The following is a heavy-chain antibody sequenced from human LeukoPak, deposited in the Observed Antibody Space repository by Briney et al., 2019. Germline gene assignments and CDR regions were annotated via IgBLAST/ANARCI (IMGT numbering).Heavy chain of an antibody. CDR1: GGSISSYY. Sequence: PSETLSLTCTVSGGSISSYYWSWIRQPPGKGLEWIGYIYYSGSTNYNPSLKSRVTISVDTSKNQFSPKLSSVTAADTAVYYCARERCSSTSCRFDYWGQGTLVTVSS. CDR3: ARERCSSTSCRFDY. CDR2: IYYSGST. V-gene: IGHV4-59*01. J-gene: IGHJ4*02. D-gene: IGHD2-2*01.